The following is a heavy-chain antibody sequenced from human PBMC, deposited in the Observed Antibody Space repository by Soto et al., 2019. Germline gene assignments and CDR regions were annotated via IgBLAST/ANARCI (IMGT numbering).Heavy chain of an antibody. CDR2: IIPIFGTA. CDR1: GGTFSSYA. D-gene: IGHD3-22*01. Sequence: QVQLVQSGAEVKKPGSSVKVSCKASGGTFSSYAISWVRQAPGQGLEWMGGIIPIFGTANYAQKFQGRVTITADESTSTASMELSSLRSEDTAVYYCARVTADYYDSSGYRYWGQGTLVTVSS. J-gene: IGHJ4*02. CDR3: ARVTADYYDSSGYRY. V-gene: IGHV1-69*01.